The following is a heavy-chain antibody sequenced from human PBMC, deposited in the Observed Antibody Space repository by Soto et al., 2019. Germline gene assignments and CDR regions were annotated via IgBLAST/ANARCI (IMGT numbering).Heavy chain of an antibody. CDR1: GGSLSDYF. J-gene: IGHJ6*03. D-gene: IGHD2-21*01. V-gene: IGHV4-34*01. Sequence: SETLSLTCVVSGGSLSDYFWSWIRQPPGMALEWIGEINHLGSINYNPSLKSRVTMSVDTSKNQFSLTLNSVTATDTATYYCARGGISHWAYFYYMDVWDRGTTVTVS. CDR2: INHLGSI. CDR3: ARGGISHWAYFYYMDV.